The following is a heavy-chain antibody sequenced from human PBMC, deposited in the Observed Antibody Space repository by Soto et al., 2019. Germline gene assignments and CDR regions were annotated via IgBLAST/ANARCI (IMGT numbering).Heavy chain of an antibody. CDR3: ARDHEGDSSSWYSHYYYSYGMDV. Sequence: PGGSLRLSCAASGFTFSSYGMHWVRQAPGKGLEWVAVIWYDGSNKYYADSVKGRFTISRDNSKNTLYLQMNSLRAEDTAVYYCARDHEGDSSSWYSHYYYSYGMDVWGQGTTVTVSS. D-gene: IGHD6-13*01. J-gene: IGHJ6*02. CDR2: IWYDGSNK. V-gene: IGHV3-33*08. CDR1: GFTFSSYG.